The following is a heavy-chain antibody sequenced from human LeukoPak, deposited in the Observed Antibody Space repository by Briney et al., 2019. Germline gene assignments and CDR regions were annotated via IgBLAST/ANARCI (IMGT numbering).Heavy chain of an antibody. D-gene: IGHD4-17*01. Sequence: GGFLRLSCAASGFTFRSCELSWVRQAPAKGLEWVSYISSSGSIIYYADSVKGRFTISRDNAKNSLYLQMNSLRAEDTAVYYCARVSGGDYGDYGEEYYFDYWGQGTLVTVSS. J-gene: IGHJ4*02. CDR1: GFTFRSCE. V-gene: IGHV3-48*03. CDR2: ISSSGSII. CDR3: ARVSGGDYGDYGEEYYFDY.